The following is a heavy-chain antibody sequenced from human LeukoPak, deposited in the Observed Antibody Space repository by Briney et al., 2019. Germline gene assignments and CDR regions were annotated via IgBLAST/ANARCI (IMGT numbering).Heavy chain of an antibody. CDR1: GFTVSTNH. D-gene: IGHD1-1*01. J-gene: IGHJ4*02. V-gene: IGHV3-48*04. CDR2: ISSSSSNI. Sequence: GGSLRLSCAASGFTVSTNHMNWVRQAPGKGLEWISYISSSSSNIQYADSVKGRFTISRDNTRNSLYLQMNSLRAEDTAVYHCARGDGDDNWLIAYWGQATLVTASS. CDR3: ARGDGDDNWLIAY.